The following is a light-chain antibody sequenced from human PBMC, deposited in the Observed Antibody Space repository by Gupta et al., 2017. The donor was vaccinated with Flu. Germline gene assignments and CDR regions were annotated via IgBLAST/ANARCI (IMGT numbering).Light chain of an antibody. CDR1: QSVSSTS. Sequence: ERATLSCRASQSVSSTSLAWYQQKPGQAPRLLIYGASSRANGIPDRFTGSGSGTDFTLTISRLEPEDFAVYCCQQYGSSPPTFGQGTKVEIK. CDR3: QQYGSSPPT. J-gene: IGKJ1*01. CDR2: GAS. V-gene: IGKV3-20*01.